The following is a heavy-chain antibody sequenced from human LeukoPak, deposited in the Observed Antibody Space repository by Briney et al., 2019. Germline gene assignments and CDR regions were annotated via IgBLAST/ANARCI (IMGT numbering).Heavy chain of an antibody. D-gene: IGHD3-22*01. CDR3: ARDYESIN. CDR2: ITSSSSYI. V-gene: IGHV3-21*01. Sequence: GGFLRLSSAASGFTFSSYSMNVGRQAPEKGLEWVSSITSSSSYIYYADSVRVRFDISRDNANNSLNLQMNSLRAEDTAVYYCARDYESINWGQGTLVTVSS. CDR1: GFTFSSYS. J-gene: IGHJ4*02.